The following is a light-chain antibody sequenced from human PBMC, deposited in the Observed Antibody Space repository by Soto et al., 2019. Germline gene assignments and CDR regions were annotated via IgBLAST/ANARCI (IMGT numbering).Light chain of an antibody. CDR1: QSVSSNF. Sequence: EIVLTQSPGTLSLSPGERATLSCKARQSVSSNFLAWYPRNPGQAPRLLIYGASYRATDIPYRFSGSGSGTDFTLTITRLEAEDFAVYYCQQYGTSPPTFGQGTKVEI. CDR3: QQYGTSPPT. V-gene: IGKV3-20*01. J-gene: IGKJ1*01. CDR2: GAS.